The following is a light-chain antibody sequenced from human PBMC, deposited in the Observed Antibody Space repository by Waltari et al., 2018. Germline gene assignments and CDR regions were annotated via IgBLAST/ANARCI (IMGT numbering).Light chain of an antibody. CDR3: AAFDDSLNGWV. J-gene: IGLJ3*02. V-gene: IGLV1-47*01. Sequence: QSMLTHPSSPSGAPGQRVTISCSGSSSTIRSNSVYWYQRLPGTAPKLLIYRNNQRPSGVPDRFSGSKSGTSASLAISGLRSEDEADYYCAAFDDSLNGWVFGGGTKLTVL. CDR2: RNN. CDR1: SSTIRSNS.